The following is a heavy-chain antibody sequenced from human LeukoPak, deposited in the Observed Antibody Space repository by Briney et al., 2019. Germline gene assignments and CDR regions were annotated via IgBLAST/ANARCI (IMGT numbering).Heavy chain of an antibody. CDR3: ARQIASAGTAGFDF. J-gene: IGHJ4*02. D-gene: IGHD6-13*01. Sequence: SETLTLTCTVSGGSISSYYWSWIRQPAGKGLEWIGRIYSTGSTNYNPSLKSRATMSVDTSKNQFSLRLRSVTAADTAVYYCARQIASAGTAGFDFWGQGALVTVSS. V-gene: IGHV4-4*07. CDR2: IYSTGST. CDR1: GGSISSYY.